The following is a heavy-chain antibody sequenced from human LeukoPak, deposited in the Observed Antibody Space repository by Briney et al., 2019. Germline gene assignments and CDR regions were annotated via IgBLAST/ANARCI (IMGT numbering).Heavy chain of an antibody. V-gene: IGHV4-34*01. CDR1: GGSFSGYY. J-gene: IGHJ5*02. CDR2: INHSGST. D-gene: IGHD2/OR15-2a*01. CDR3: ASSSTLTP. Sequence: PSETLSLTCAVYGGSFSGYYWSWIRQPPGKGLEWVGEINHSGSTNYNPSLKSRVTISVDTSKNQFSLKLSSVTAADTAVYYCASSSTLTPWGQGTLVTVSS.